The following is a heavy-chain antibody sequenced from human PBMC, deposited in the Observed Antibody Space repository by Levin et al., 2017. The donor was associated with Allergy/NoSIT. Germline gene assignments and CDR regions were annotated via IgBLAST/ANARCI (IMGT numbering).Heavy chain of an antibody. CDR3: ARVLYCSDAGCYSYLGS. CDR1: GFTFRSYW. Sequence: PGGSLRLSCAASGFTFRSYWMHWVRQAPGKGLVWVSRINSDGSSTTYADSVKGRFTISRDNARNTLYLQMNSLRAAGTAVYYCARVLYCSDAGCYSYLGSWGQGTLVTVSS. D-gene: IGHD2-15*01. J-gene: IGHJ4*02. CDR2: INSDGSST. V-gene: IGHV3-74*01.